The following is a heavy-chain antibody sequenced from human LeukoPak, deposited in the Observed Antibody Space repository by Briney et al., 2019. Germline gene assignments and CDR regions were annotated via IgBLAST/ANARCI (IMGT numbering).Heavy chain of an antibody. V-gene: IGHV1-3*01. D-gene: IGHD2-15*01. J-gene: IGHJ4*02. CDR2: INAGNGNT. CDR1: GYTFTSYA. Sequence: ASVKVSCKASGYTFTSYAMHWVRQAPGQRLEWMGWINAGNGNTKYSQKFQGRVTITRDTSASTAYMELSSLRSEDTAVYYCARGPRYCSGGSCSGPNDYWGQGTLVTVSS. CDR3: ARGPRYCSGGSCSGPNDY.